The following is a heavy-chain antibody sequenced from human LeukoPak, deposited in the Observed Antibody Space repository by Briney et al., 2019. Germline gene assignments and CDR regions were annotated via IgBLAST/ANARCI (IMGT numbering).Heavy chain of an antibody. D-gene: IGHD1-1*01. V-gene: IGHV3-30*04. CDR2: IAYDGSSI. J-gene: IGHJ6*03. CDR1: GFNFNDYA. Sequence: GGPLRLSCAASGFNFNDYALHWVRQAPGKGLEWVAFIAYDGSSIYYRDSVKGRFIISRDYSSNALYLQMDSLRGDDTGVYYCARDGVTRRYNTYYYMDVWGKGTTVTVSS. CDR3: ARDGVTRRYNTYYYMDV.